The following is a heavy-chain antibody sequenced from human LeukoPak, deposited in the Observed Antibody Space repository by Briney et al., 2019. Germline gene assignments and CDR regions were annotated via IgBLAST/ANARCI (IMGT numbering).Heavy chain of an antibody. J-gene: IGHJ4*02. V-gene: IGHV3-48*02. CDR3: ARDRDYAFDY. D-gene: IGHD4-17*01. CDR2: VDSDTYGNTI. Sequence: GGSLRLSCIASGFTFTHYAMTWVRQAPGKGLEWISYVDSDTYGNTIYYPHTVKGRFTISRDNAKNSLYLQMDSLRDEDTAVYYCARDRDYAFDYWGQGTLVTVSS. CDR1: GFTFTHYA.